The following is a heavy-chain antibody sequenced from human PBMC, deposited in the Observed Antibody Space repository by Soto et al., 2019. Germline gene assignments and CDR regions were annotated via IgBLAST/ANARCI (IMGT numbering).Heavy chain of an antibody. CDR3: ARDGEDRENYDFGSGYYYGMDV. J-gene: IGHJ6*02. CDR2: INPSGGST. D-gene: IGHD3-3*01. CDR1: GYTFTIYS. Sequence: APVQVSCTESGYTFTIYSMPWVRQAPGRGRESMGIINPSGGSTSYAQKFQGRVTMTRDTSTSTVYMELSSLRSEDTAVYYCARDGEDRENYDFGSGYYYGMDVWGQGSTDTVSS. V-gene: IGHV1-46*01.